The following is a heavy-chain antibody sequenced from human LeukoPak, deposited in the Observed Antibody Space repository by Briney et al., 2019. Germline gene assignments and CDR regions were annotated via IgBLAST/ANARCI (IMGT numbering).Heavy chain of an antibody. J-gene: IGHJ4*02. V-gene: IGHV4-39*01. CDR2: IYHSGSA. D-gene: IGHD6-19*01. Sequence: SGTLSLTCTVAGGSIFTTSYYWVWIRQSPGKGLEWIGSIYHSGSAYHSLSLKSRLTVSVDTSKNQFSLRLTSVTAADTAVYYCARRVAVAGRNHFDDWGQGTLVTVSS. CDR3: ARRVAVAGRNHFDD. CDR1: GGSIFTTSYY.